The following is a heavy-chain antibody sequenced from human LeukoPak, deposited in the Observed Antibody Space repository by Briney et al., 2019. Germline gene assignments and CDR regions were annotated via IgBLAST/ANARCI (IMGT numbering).Heavy chain of an antibody. V-gene: IGHV3-30-3*01. CDR3: EKEPSTVTTYFDY. J-gene: IGHJ4*02. D-gene: IGHD4-17*01. CDR1: GFTFSSYA. Sequence: GGSLKLSCTASGFTFSSYAMHWVRQAPGQGLEWVAVISYDGSNKYYADSVKGRFTISRDNSKNTVYLQMNSLRADDTAVYYCEKEPSTVTTYFDYWGQGKLVTVSS. CDR2: ISYDGSNK.